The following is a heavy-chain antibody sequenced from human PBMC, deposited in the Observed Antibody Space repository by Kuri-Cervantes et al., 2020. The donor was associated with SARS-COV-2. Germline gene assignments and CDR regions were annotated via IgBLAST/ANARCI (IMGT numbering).Heavy chain of an antibody. CDR3: IVVVPAAFDY. Sequence: GGSLRLSCAVSGFTFSSYAMHWVRQAPGKGLEWVAVISYDGSNKYYADSVKGRFTISRDNSKNTLYLQMNSLRAEDTAVYYCIVVVPAAFDYWGQGTLVTVSS. D-gene: IGHD2-2*01. J-gene: IGHJ4*02. CDR2: ISYDGSNK. CDR1: GFTFSSYA. V-gene: IGHV3-30-3*01.